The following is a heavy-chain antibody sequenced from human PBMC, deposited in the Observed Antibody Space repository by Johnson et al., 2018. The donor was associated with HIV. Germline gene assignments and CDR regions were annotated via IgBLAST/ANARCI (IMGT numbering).Heavy chain of an antibody. V-gene: IGHV3-74*01. J-gene: IGHJ3*02. CDR3: VRDDYAFHI. CDR2: IKSDGTST. Sequence: VQLVESGGGLVQPGGSLRLSCAVSGFSFRHYWMEWVRQAPGQGLVWVSRIKSDGTSTTYADSVRGRFTISRDNANNTLYLEMKSLRADDTAVYYCVRDDYAFHIWGQGRMVTVSS. D-gene: IGHD2-21*02. CDR1: GFSFRHYW.